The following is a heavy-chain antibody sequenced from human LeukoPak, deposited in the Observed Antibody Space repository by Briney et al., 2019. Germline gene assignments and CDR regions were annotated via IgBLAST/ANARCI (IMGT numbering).Heavy chain of an antibody. J-gene: IGHJ4*02. D-gene: IGHD3-16*01. V-gene: IGHV4-59*01. CDR2: FHNSGTS. CDR3: TRGAGWLIDY. Sequence: PSETLSLTCTVSDDSISDYYRGWIRQPPGKGLEWSGYFHNSGTSTYNPSLKSRVTISAGTSKNQFSLKLNSLTTADTAVYYCTRGAGWLIDYWGQGILVTVSS. CDR1: DDSISDYY.